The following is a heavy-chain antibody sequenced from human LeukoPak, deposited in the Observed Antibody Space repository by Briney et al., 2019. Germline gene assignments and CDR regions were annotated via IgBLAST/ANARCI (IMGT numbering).Heavy chain of an antibody. V-gene: IGHV1-8*03. Sequence: ASVKVSCKASGYSFTSYDINWLRQATGQGLEWMGWMNPNSGNTGYAQKFQGRVTITTDTSITTAYMELRSLRSDDTAVYYCAREGSPFYYYYMDVWGKGTTVTVSS. CDR1: GYSFTSYD. CDR2: MNPNSGNT. D-gene: IGHD2-15*01. J-gene: IGHJ6*03. CDR3: AREGSPFYYYYMDV.